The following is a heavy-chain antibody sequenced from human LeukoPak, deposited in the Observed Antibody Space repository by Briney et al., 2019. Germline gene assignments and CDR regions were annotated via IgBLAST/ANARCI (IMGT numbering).Heavy chain of an antibody. CDR3: ATIPLRKIPSYFDY. D-gene: IGHD2-2*02. Sequence: ATVKISCKTSGYTFTDYYTHWVQQAPGRGLEWMGRVDPEDGKTIYAEKFQGRVTITADTSTSTAYMELSSLRSEDTAVYYCATIPLRKIPSYFDYWGQGTLVTVSS. CDR1: GYTFTDYY. J-gene: IGHJ4*02. V-gene: IGHV1-69-2*01. CDR2: VDPEDGKT.